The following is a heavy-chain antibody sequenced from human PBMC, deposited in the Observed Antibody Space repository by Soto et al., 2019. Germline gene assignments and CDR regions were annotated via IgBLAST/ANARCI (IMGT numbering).Heavy chain of an antibody. CDR1: SGSISSSNW. CDR2: IYHSGST. Sequence: SETLSLTCAVSSGSISSSNWWSWVRQPPGKGLEWIGEIYHSGSTNYNPSLKSRVTISVDKSKNQFSLKLSSVTAADTAVYYCASLPEYSSSYFDYWGQGTLVTVSS. D-gene: IGHD6-6*01. V-gene: IGHV4-4*02. CDR3: ASLPEYSSSYFDY. J-gene: IGHJ4*02.